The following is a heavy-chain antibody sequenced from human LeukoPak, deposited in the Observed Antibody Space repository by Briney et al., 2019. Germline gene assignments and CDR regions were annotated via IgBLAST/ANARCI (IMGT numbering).Heavy chain of an antibody. CDR2: ISYDGSNK. V-gene: IGHV3-30-3*01. Sequence: GGSLRLSCAASGFTFSSYAMHWVRQAPGKGLEWVAVISYDGSNKYYADSVKGRFTISRDNSKNTLYLQMNSLRAEDTAVYYCARTRLRDAFDIWGQGTMVTVSS. CDR1: GFTFSSYA. CDR3: ARTRLRDAFDI. J-gene: IGHJ3*02.